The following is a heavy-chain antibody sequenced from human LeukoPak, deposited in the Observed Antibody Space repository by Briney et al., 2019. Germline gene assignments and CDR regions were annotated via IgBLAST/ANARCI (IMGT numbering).Heavy chain of an antibody. D-gene: IGHD3-22*01. CDR3: AKAFYYDSSGYYYK. Sequence: GGSLRLSCAASGFTFSSYAMSWVRQAPGKGLEWVSAISGSGGSTYYADSVKGRFTISRDNSKNTLYLQMNSLRAEDTAVYYCAKAFYYDSSGYYYKWGQGTLVTVSS. CDR2: ISGSGGST. V-gene: IGHV3-23*01. CDR1: GFTFSSYA. J-gene: IGHJ4*02.